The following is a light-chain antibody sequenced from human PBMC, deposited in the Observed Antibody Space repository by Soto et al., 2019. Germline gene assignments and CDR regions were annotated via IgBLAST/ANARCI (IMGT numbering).Light chain of an antibody. J-gene: IGKJ1*01. V-gene: IGKV3-20*01. CDR2: GAS. CDR3: HQYGSSPQT. Sequence: EIVMTQSPATLSVSPGERATRSCRASQSVSSNYLAWYQQKPGQAPRLLIYGASTRATGIADRFSGSGSGTDFTLSISRLEPEDFAVYYCHQYGSSPQTFGQGTKVDI. CDR1: QSVSSNY.